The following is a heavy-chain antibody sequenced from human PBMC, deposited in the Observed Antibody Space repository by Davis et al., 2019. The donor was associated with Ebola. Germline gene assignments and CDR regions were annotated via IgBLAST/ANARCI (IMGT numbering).Heavy chain of an antibody. CDR1: GFTFSSYA. J-gene: IGHJ4*02. V-gene: IGHV3-23*01. CDR3: ARGSRYPGI. Sequence: GESLKISCAGSGFTFSSYAMSWVRQAPGKGLEWVSAISGSGDSTYYADSVKGRFTISRDNAKNSLYMQMDSLRVDDTAVYYCARGSRYPGIWGQGTLVTVSS. D-gene: IGHD1-1*01. CDR2: ISGSGDST.